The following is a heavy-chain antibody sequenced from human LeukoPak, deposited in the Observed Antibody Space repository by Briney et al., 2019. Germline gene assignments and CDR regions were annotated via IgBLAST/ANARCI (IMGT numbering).Heavy chain of an antibody. V-gene: IGHV3-11*04. CDR3: ARDRTIEYYYYYMDV. D-gene: IGHD2-2*01. CDR2: ISSSGSTI. CDR1: GFTFSDYY. J-gene: IGHJ6*03. Sequence: GGSLRLSCAASGFTFSDYYMSWIRQGPGKGLEWVSYISSSGSTIYYADSVKGRFTISRDNAKNSLYLQMNSLRAEDTAVYYCARDRTIEYYYYYMDVWGKGTTVTVSS.